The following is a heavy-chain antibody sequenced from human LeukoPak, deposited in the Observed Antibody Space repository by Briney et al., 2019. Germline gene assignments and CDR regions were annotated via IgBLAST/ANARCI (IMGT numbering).Heavy chain of an antibody. J-gene: IGHJ5*02. CDR1: GGSISSYY. Sequence: SETLSLTCTVSGGSISSYYWSWIRQPPGKGLEWIGYIYYSGSTNYNPPLKSRVTISVDTSKNQFSLKLSSVTAADTAVYYCARGSWATGDWFDPWGQGTLVTVSS. CDR3: ARGSWATGDWFDP. V-gene: IGHV4-59*13. CDR2: IYYSGST. D-gene: IGHD7-27*01.